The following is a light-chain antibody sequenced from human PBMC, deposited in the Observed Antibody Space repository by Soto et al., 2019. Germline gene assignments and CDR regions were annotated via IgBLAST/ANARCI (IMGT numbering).Light chain of an antibody. Sequence: QSVLTQPASVSXSPGQSITLSCPGTSSDVGGYNYVSWYQQHPGKAPKLMIYDVSNRPSGVSNRFSGSKSGNTASLTISGLQAEDEADYYCSSYTSSSTGVFGTGTKVTVL. CDR3: SSYTSSSTGV. J-gene: IGLJ1*01. CDR2: DVS. CDR1: SSDVGGYNY. V-gene: IGLV2-14*01.